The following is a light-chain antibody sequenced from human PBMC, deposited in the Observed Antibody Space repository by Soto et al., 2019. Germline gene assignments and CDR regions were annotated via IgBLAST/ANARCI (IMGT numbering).Light chain of an antibody. Sequence: QSALTQPRSVSGSPGQSVTISCTGTSSGVGVYSYASWYQQYPGKAPKIMIYDVSKRPSGVPDRFSGSKSDNTASLTISGLQAEDEADYYCCSYAGSYTFVFGIGTKVNV. CDR2: DVS. CDR3: CSYAGSYTFV. J-gene: IGLJ1*01. V-gene: IGLV2-11*01. CDR1: SSGVGVYSY.